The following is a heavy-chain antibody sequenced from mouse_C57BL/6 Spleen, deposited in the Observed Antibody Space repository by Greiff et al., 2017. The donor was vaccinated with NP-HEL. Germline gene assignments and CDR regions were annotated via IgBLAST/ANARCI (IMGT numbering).Heavy chain of an antibody. CDR2: IDPSDSYP. D-gene: IGHD3-2*02. CDR1: GYTFTSYW. V-gene: IGHV1-59*01. CDR3: ASGLDSSGYWFAY. Sequence: QVQLQQSGAELVRPGTSVKLSCKASGYTFTSYWMHWVKQRPGQGLEWIGVIDPSDSYPNYNQKFKGKATLTVDTSSSTAYMQLSSLTSEDSAVYYCASGLDSSGYWFAYWGQGTLVTVSA. J-gene: IGHJ3*01.